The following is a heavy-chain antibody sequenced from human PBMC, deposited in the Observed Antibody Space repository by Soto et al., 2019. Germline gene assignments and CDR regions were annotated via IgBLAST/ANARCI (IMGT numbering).Heavy chain of an antibody. Sequence: GGSLRLSCAASGFTVSSNYMSWVRQAPGKGLEWVSVIYSGGSTYYADSVKGRFTISRDNSKKTLYLQMNSLRAEGTAVYYCAASPGDYYYYMDVWGKGTTVTVSS. CDR2: IYSGGST. CDR3: AASPGDYYYYMDV. J-gene: IGHJ6*03. CDR1: GFTVSSNY. V-gene: IGHV3-66*01.